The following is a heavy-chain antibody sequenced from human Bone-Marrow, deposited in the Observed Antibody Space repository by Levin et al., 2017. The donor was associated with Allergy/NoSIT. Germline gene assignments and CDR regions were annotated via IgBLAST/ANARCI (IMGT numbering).Heavy chain of an antibody. CDR1: GFTFSDYY. V-gene: IGHV3-11*01. CDR2: ISSSGSTI. D-gene: IGHD6-13*01. CDR3: ARASGSRWYEVNY. Sequence: PGGSLRLSCAASGFTFSDYYMSWIRQAPGKGLEWISYISSSGSTIYSADSVKGRITISRDNAKNSLYLQMNSLRAEDTAVYYCARASGSRWYEVNYWGQGTLVTVSS. J-gene: IGHJ4*02.